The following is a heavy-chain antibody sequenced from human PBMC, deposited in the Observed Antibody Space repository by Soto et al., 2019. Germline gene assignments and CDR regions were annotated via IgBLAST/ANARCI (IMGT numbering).Heavy chain of an antibody. J-gene: IGHJ5*02. V-gene: IGHV1-58*01. CDR2: IVVGSGNT. D-gene: IGHD4-17*01. CDR1: GFTFTSSA. Sequence: SVKVSCKASGFTFTSSAVQWVRQARGQRLEWIGWIVVGSGNTNYAQKFQERVTITRDMSTSTAYMELSSLRSEDTAVYYCATTVTSRDWFDPWGQGTLVTVSS. CDR3: ATTVTSRDWFDP.